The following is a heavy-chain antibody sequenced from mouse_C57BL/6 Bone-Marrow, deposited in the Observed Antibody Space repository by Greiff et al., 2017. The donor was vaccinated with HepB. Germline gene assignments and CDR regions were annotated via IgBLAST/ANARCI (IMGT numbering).Heavy chain of an antibody. D-gene: IGHD1-1*01. CDR3: ARRGYYGSSL. CDR1: GYTFTSYG. Sequence: VQRVESGAELARPGASVKLSCKASGYTFTSYGISWVKQRTGQGLEWIGEIYPRSGNTYYNEKFKGKATLTADKSSSTAYMELRSLTSEDSAVYFCARRGYYGSSLWGQGTTLTVSS. V-gene: IGHV1-81*01. J-gene: IGHJ2*01. CDR2: IYPRSGNT.